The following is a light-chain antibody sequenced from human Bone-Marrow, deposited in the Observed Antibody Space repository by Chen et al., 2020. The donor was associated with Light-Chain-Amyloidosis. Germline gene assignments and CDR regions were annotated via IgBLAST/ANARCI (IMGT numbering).Light chain of an antibody. Sequence: QSALTQPASVSGSPGQSITISCTGTSSDVGSYNLVSWYQQHPGKAPKHLIYEGSKRPSGVSNRFSGSMSGNTASLTISGLQAEDEADYYCCSYAAISTCSWVFGVGSKLTVL. J-gene: IGLJ3*02. CDR2: EGS. V-gene: IGLV2-23*01. CDR3: CSYAAISTCSWV. CDR1: SSDVGSYNL.